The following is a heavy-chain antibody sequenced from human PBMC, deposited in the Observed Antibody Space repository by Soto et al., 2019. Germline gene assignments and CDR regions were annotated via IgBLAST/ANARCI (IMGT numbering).Heavy chain of an antibody. J-gene: IGHJ6*02. D-gene: IGHD6-19*01. CDR3: AANTRYRSGWYDAARAYYSGMSG. CDR2: IVVNSGNT. V-gene: IGHV1-58*01. Sequence: SVKGSWPACGFALRYSAVQWVRQARGQRLAWIGWIVVNSGNTNLAQKFQERVTITRDKSTNTAYMELSGLRSEDTALYYCAANTRYRSGWYDAARAYYSGMSGWAHGAKDTVS. CDR1: GFALRYSA.